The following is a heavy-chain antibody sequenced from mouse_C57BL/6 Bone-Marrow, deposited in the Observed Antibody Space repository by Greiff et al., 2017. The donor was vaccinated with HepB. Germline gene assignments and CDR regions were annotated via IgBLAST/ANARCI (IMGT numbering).Heavy chain of an antibody. CDR2: INPGSGGT. Sequence: VQLQQSGAELVRPGTSVKVSCKASGYAFTNYLIEWVKQRPGQGLEWIGVINPGSGGTNYNEKFKGKATLTADKSSSTAYMQLSSLTSEDSAVYFCARCTTVVAPYWGQGTLVTVSA. V-gene: IGHV1-54*01. J-gene: IGHJ3*01. CDR1: GYAFTNYL. CDR3: ARCTTVVAPY. D-gene: IGHD1-1*01.